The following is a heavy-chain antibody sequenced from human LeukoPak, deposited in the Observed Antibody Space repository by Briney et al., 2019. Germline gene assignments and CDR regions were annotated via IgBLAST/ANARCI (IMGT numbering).Heavy chain of an antibody. Sequence: SETLSLTCTVSGGSISSYYWSWIRQPPGKGLEWIGYIYYSGSTNYNPSLKSRVTISVDTSKNQFSLKLSSVTAADTAVYYCARAWATDYFDYWGQGTLVTVSS. CDR1: GGSISSYY. CDR3: ARAWATDYFDY. J-gene: IGHJ4*02. V-gene: IGHV4-59*08. CDR2: IYYSGST.